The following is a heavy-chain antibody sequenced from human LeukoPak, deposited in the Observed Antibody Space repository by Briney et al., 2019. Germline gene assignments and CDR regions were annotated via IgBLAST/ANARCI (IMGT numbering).Heavy chain of an antibody. Sequence: PGGSLRLSCAASGFTFSSYGMSWVRQAPGKGLEWVSAISGSGGSTYYADSVKGRFTISRDNSKNTLYLQMNSLRAEDTAVYYCARVDYGDYVGKEDYWGQGTLVTVSS. V-gene: IGHV3-23*01. CDR2: ISGSGGST. J-gene: IGHJ4*02. D-gene: IGHD4-17*01. CDR1: GFTFSSYG. CDR3: ARVDYGDYVGKEDY.